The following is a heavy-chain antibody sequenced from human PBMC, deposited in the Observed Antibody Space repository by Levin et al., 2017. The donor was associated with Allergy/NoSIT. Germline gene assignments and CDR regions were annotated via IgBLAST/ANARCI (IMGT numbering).Heavy chain of an antibody. Sequence: GASVKVSCAASGFIFTNYAMSWVRQAPGKGLEWVSSTSGSGATTYYADSVKGRFTISRDNTKNTLYLQMDRLRAEDTAFYYCAKDLSFGYSTLPHDAFDVWGQGTMVTVSS. J-gene: IGHJ3*01. CDR1: GFIFTNYA. CDR2: TSGSGATT. D-gene: IGHD4-11*01. CDR3: AKDLSFGYSTLPHDAFDV. V-gene: IGHV3-23*01.